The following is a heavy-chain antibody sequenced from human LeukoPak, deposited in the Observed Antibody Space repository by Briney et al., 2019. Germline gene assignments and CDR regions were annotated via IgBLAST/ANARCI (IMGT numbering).Heavy chain of an antibody. CDR3: AKSGLRFLEWLLPLDY. J-gene: IGHJ4*02. Sequence: GRSLRLSCAASGFTFSSYGMHWVRQAPGKGLEWVAVIWYVGSNKYYADSVKGRFTISRDNSKNTLYLQMNSLRAEDTAVYYCAKSGLRFLEWLLPLDYWGQGTLVTVSS. CDR1: GFTFSSYG. CDR2: IWYVGSNK. V-gene: IGHV3-33*06. D-gene: IGHD3-3*01.